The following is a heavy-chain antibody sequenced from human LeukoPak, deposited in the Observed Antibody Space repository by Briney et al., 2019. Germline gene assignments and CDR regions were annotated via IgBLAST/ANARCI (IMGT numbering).Heavy chain of an antibody. D-gene: IGHD6-13*01. Sequence: SEKVPCKASGGTFSSYAISWVRQAPGQGLEWMGGIIPIFGTANYAQKFQGRVTITADESTSTAYMELSSLRSEDTAVYYCARDLPSSSWYRQSDAEYFQHWGQGTLVTVSS. J-gene: IGHJ1*01. V-gene: IGHV1-69*13. CDR3: ARDLPSSSWYRQSDAEYFQH. CDR2: IIPIFGTA. CDR1: GGTFSSYA.